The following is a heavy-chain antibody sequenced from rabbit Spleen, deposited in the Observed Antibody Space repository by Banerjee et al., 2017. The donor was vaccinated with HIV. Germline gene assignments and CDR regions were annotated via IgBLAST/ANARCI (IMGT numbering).Heavy chain of an antibody. CDR3: ARDSGSSFSSYGMDL. CDR1: CVSFSSNYY. D-gene: IGHD8-1*01. CDR2: IEGGSSTFS. J-gene: IGHJ6*01. V-gene: IGHV1S40*01. Sequence: QSLEESGGDLVKHGASLTLTCTASCVSFSSNYYMCWVRQAPGKGLEWIACIEGGSSTFSYFASWAKGRFTCSKASSTTVTLQMTSLTAADTATYFCARDSGSSFSSYGMDLWGPGTLVTVS.